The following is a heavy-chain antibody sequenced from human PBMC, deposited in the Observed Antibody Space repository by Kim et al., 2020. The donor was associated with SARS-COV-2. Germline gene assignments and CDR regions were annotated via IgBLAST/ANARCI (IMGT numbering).Heavy chain of an antibody. CDR3: ARAATMEY. J-gene: IGHJ4*02. D-gene: IGHD6-25*01. Sequence: SETLSLTCAVYGGSFSGYYWSWIRQPPGKGLEWIGEINHSGSTNYNPSLKSRVTISVDTSKNQFSLKLSSVTAADTAVYYCARAATMEYWGQGTLVTVSS. CDR1: GGSFSGYY. V-gene: IGHV4-34*01. CDR2: INHSGST.